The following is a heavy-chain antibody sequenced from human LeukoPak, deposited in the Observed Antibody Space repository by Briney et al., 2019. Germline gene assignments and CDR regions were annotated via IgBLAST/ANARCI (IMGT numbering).Heavy chain of an antibody. D-gene: IGHD1-1*01. CDR3: AKVGASFYYGMDV. CDR2: ISGSGGST. CDR1: GFTFSSYA. V-gene: IGHV3-23*01. J-gene: IGHJ6*02. Sequence: GGSLRLSCAASGFTFSSYAMICVRQAPGKGLEWVSAISGSGGSTYYADAVKGRFTISRDNSKNTLYLQMNSLRAEDTAVYYCAKVGASFYYGMDVWGQGTTVTVSS.